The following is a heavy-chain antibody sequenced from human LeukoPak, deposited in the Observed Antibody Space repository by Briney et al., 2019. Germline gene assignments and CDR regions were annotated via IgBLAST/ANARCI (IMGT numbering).Heavy chain of an antibody. CDR1: GFTFSSHW. CDR2: IKSDGSTT. CDR3: ARVVDTHFDY. Sequence: PGRSLRLSCAASGFTFSSHWMHWVRQAPGKGLVWVSRIKSDGSTTTYPDPAKGRFTISRDNAKNTLYLQMNSLRAEDTAVYYCARVVDTHFDYWGQGTLVTVSS. V-gene: IGHV3-74*01. D-gene: IGHD5-18*01. J-gene: IGHJ4*02.